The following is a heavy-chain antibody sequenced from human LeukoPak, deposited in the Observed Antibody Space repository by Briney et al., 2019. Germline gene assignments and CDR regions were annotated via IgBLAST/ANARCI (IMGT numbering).Heavy chain of an antibody. J-gene: IGHJ4*02. CDR3: ARQTGSGLFILP. CDR1: GVSISSSYSY. Sequence: WETLSLTCTVSGVSISSSYSYWGWIRQPPGMGLEWIGSIYYTGNTYYNASLKSQASISIDTSKNQFSLKLTSVTAAYTAVYYCARQTGSGLFILPGGQGTLVTVSS. D-gene: IGHD3/OR15-3a*01. CDR2: IYYTGNT. V-gene: IGHV4-39*01.